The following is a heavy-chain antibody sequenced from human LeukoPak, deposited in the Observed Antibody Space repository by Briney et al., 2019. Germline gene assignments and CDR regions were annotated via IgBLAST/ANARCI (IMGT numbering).Heavy chain of an antibody. CDR2: IRYDGSNK. Sequence: PGGSLRLSCAASGFTFSDYYMSWIRQAPGKGLEWVAFIRYDGSNKYYADSVKGRFTISRDNSKNTLYLQMNSLRAEDTAVYYCAKTSAGYSYGYGRYFDYWGQGTLVTVSS. CDR1: GFTFSDYY. J-gene: IGHJ4*02. CDR3: AKTSAGYSYGYGRYFDY. D-gene: IGHD5-18*01. V-gene: IGHV3-30*02.